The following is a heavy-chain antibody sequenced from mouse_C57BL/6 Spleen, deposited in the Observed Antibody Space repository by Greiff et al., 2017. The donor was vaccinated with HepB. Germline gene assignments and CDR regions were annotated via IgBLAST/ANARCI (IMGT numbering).Heavy chain of an antibody. CDR3: AIRADYLWYFDV. Sequence: QVQLQQPGAELVKPGASVKLSCKASGYAFTSYWMHWVKQRPGQGLEWIGMIHPNSGSTNYNEKFKSKATLTVDKSSSTAYMPLSSLTSEDSAVYYCAIRADYLWYFDVWGTGTTVTVSS. CDR2: IHPNSGST. J-gene: IGHJ1*03. D-gene: IGHD2-4*01. V-gene: IGHV1-64*01. CDR1: GYAFTSYW.